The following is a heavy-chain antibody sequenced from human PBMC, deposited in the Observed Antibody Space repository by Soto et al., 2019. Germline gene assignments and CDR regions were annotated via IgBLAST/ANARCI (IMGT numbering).Heavy chain of an antibody. D-gene: IGHD3-3*01. CDR1: GYTFSDWY. CDR2: IKPNSGET. V-gene: IGHV1-2*07. CDR3: ARQITSPIGVWSGSLHFDH. Sequence: GASVKVSCKASGYTFSDWYIHWVRQAPGQGLEWMGWIKPNSGETMFAHKIRGGVSLTTDTSVSTAYMEVSNLRSDDTAVYFCARQITSPIGVWSGSLHFDHWGQGTLVTVSS. J-gene: IGHJ4*02.